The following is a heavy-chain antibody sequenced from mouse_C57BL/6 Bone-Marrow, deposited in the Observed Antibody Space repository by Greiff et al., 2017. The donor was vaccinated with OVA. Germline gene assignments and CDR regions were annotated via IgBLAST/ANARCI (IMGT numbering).Heavy chain of an antibody. D-gene: IGHD1-1*01. Sequence: QVQLQQPGAELVKPGASVKMSCKASGYTFTSYWITWVKQRPGQGLEWIGDIYPGSGSTNYNEKFKGKATLTADKSSSTAYMQLSSLTSEDSAVYFCARVYYYGSSYEGDYWGQGTSVTVSS. V-gene: IGHV1-55*01. CDR2: IYPGSGST. CDR3: ARVYYYGSSYEGDY. CDR1: GYTFTSYW. J-gene: IGHJ4*01.